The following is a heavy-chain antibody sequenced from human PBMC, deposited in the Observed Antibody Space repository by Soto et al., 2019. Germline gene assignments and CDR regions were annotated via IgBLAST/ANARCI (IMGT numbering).Heavy chain of an antibody. D-gene: IGHD2-2*01. CDR1: GFTFSSYA. CDR3: AKARRYCSSTSCYAFDY. V-gene: IGHV3-23*01. J-gene: IGHJ4*02. Sequence: GGSLRLSCAASGFTFSSYAMSWVRQAPGKGLEWVSAISGSGGSTYYADSVKGRFTISRDNSKNTLYLQMNSLRAEDTAVYYCAKARRYCSSTSCYAFDYWGQGTLVTVSS. CDR2: ISGSGGST.